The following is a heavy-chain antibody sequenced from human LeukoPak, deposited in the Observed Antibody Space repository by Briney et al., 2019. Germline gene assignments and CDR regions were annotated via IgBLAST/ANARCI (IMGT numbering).Heavy chain of an antibody. D-gene: IGHD4-11*01. CDR2: IYYSGST. CDR3: ARASATVTYDY. V-gene: IGHV4-39*07. Sequence: SETLSLTCTVSGGSISSSSYYWGWIRQPPGKGLEWIGSIYYSGSTYYNPSLKSRVTISVDTSKNQFSLKLSSVTAADTAVCYCARASATVTYDYWGQGTLVTVSS. J-gene: IGHJ4*02. CDR1: GGSISSSSYY.